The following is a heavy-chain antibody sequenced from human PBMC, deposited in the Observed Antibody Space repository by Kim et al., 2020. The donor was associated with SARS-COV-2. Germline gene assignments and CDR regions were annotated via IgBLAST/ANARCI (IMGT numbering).Heavy chain of an antibody. CDR1: GGSISSGGYY. D-gene: IGHD3-10*01. CDR2: IYYSGST. J-gene: IGHJ4*02. CDR3: ARGSGSYYYTDY. V-gene: IGHV4-31*03. Sequence: SETLSLTCTVSGGSISSGGYYWSWIRQHPGKGLEWIGYIYYSGSTYYNPSLKSRVTISVDTSKNQFSLKLSSVTAADTAVYYCARGSGSYYYTDYWGQGTLVTVSS.